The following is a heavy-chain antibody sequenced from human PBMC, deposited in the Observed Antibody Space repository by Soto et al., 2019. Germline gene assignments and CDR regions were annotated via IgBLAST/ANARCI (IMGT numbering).Heavy chain of an antibody. D-gene: IGHD4-17*01. CDR3: ARDDDYEANAIDL. CDR1: GFTFSRYG. J-gene: IGHJ5*02. V-gene: IGHV3-33*01. CDR2: IWNDGSKQ. Sequence: GGSLRLPCVASGFTFSRYGMHWVRQAPGKGLEWVAVIWNDGSKQVYDDSVKGRFTISRDNSKNTLYLEMDSLRDEDTSVYYCARDDDYEANAIDLWGQGTLVTVSS.